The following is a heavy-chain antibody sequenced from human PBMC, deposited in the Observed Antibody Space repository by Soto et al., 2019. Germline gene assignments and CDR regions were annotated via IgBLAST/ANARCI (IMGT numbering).Heavy chain of an antibody. CDR3: ARDLVVATVRPGMDV. D-gene: IGHD5-12*01. Sequence: ASVKVSCKASGYTFTSYYMHWVRQAPGQGLEWMGIINPSGGSTSYAQKFQGRVTMTRDTSTSTVYMELSSLRSEDTAVYYCARDLVVATVRPGMDVWGQGTTVTVS. V-gene: IGHV1-46*01. J-gene: IGHJ6*02. CDR1: GYTFTSYY. CDR2: INPSGGST.